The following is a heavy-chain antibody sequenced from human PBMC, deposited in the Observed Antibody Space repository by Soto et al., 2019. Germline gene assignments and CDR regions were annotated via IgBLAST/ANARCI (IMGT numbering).Heavy chain of an antibody. Sequence: EVQLMKGGGGVVQAGGSVRLYCSACGSSSSSDAMTCVRRAPGKGLGWVSVISGGGDSAYYADSVQGLFAISRDKSKNTLFLQMSSLRAEDTAVYYCAKVGYDSGGYYYHDVFHIWGQGTMVTVSS. CDR1: GSSSSSDA. D-gene: IGHD3-22*01. V-gene: IGHV3-23*01. CDR3: AKVGYDSGGYYYHDVFHI. CDR2: ISGGGDSA. J-gene: IGHJ3*02.